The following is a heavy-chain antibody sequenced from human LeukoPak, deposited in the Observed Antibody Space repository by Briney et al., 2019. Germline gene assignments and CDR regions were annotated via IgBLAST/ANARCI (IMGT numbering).Heavy chain of an antibody. Sequence: SETLALTCTVSGGSISTYYWSWIRQPPGKGLEWIGYIHYRETINYKHSLKSRFTISVDTSKNQFPLKLSSVTAADTAVYYCARGGYTTGGYWYLDLWGRGTLVTVSS. J-gene: IGHJ2*01. CDR2: IHYRETI. CDR3: ARGGYTTGGYWYLDL. V-gene: IGHV4-59*01. CDR1: GGSISTYY. D-gene: IGHD4-17*01.